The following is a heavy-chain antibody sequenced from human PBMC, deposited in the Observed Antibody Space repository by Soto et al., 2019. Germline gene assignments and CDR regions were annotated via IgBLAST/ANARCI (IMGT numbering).Heavy chain of an antibody. V-gene: IGHV3-30-3*01. CDR1: GFTFSSYA. J-gene: IGHJ4*02. Sequence: GGSLRLSCAASGFTFSSYAMHWVRQAPGKGLEWVAVISYDGSNKYYADSVKGRFTISRDNSKNTLYLQMNSLRAEDTAVYYCARDRGYSPLDYWGQGTLVTVSS. CDR2: ISYDGSNK. D-gene: IGHD5-18*01. CDR3: ARDRGYSPLDY.